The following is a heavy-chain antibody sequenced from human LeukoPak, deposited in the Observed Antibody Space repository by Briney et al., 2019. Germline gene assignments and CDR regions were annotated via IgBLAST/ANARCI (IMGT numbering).Heavy chain of an antibody. Sequence: SVKVSCKASGCTFSSYAISGVRQAPGQGLEWVGGIIPIFGTANYAQKFQGRVTITADESTSTAYMELSSLRSEDTAVYYCASTEAVLRYFDWLLPFDYWGQGTLVTVSS. D-gene: IGHD3-9*01. CDR1: GCTFSSYA. CDR2: IIPIFGTA. CDR3: ASTEAVLRYFDWLLPFDY. V-gene: IGHV1-69*01. J-gene: IGHJ4*02.